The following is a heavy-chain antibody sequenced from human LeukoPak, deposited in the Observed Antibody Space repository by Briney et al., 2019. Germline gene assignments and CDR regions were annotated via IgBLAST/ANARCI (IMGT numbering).Heavy chain of an antibody. CDR1: GGTFSSYA. Sequence: SVTVSCKASGGTFSSYAISWVRQAPGQGLEWMGGIIPIFGTANYAQKFQGRVTITADKSTSTAYMELSSLRSEDTAVYYCARDQEGSGNWFDPWGQGTLVTVSS. D-gene: IGHD3-10*01. V-gene: IGHV1-69*06. CDR2: IIPIFGTA. J-gene: IGHJ5*02. CDR3: ARDQEGSGNWFDP.